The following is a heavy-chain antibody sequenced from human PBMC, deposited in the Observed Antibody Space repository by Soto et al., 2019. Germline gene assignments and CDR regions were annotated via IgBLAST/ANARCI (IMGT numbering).Heavy chain of an antibody. CDR2: IYYSGST. Sequence: SETLSLTCTVSGGSISSGGYYWSWIRQHPGKGLEWIGYIYYSGSTYYNPSLKSRVTLSVDTSKNQFSLKLNSVTAVDTAEYYCVGGRSRLVGLDYWGQGTLVTVSS. V-gene: IGHV4-31*03. CDR3: VGGRSRLVGLDY. CDR1: GGSISSGGYY. J-gene: IGHJ4*02. D-gene: IGHD2-15*01.